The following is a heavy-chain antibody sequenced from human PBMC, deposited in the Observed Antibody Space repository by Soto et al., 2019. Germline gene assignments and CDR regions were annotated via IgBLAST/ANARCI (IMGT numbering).Heavy chain of an antibody. J-gene: IGHJ4*02. V-gene: IGHV1-46*01. CDR3: ARGDNDY. Sequence: QVQLVQSGAEVKKPGASVKVSCKASGYTFTNYYVQWVRQAPGQGLEWMGVIHPDGGHTTYSQKFQDRVTMNRDTFPSTIYMELSSLVSGDTAVYYCARGDNDYWGQGTLVTVSS. CDR1: GYTFTNYY. CDR2: IHPDGGHT.